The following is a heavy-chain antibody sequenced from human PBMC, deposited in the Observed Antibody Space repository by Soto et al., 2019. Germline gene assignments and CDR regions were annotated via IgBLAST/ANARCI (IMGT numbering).Heavy chain of an antibody. CDR2: ISHSGST. CDR1: GGSFSGYY. V-gene: IGHV4-34*01. J-gene: IGHJ6*02. D-gene: IGHD1-26*01. CDR3: ARGIRVGATFYGMDV. Sequence: QVQLQQWGAGLLKPSETLSLTCAVYGGSFSGYYWSWIRQPPGKGLEWIGEISHSGSTNYNPSLKSRLTISVDTSKNQFSLKLSSATAADTAVYYCARGIRVGATFYGMDVWGQGTTVTVS.